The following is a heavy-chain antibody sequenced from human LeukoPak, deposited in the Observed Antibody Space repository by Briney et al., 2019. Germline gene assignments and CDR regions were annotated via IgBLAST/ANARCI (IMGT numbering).Heavy chain of an antibody. J-gene: IGHJ4*02. Sequence: GGSLRLSCAASGFTFSSYGMHWVRQAPGKGLEWVAVIWYDGSNKYYADSVKGRFTISRDNSKNTLYLQMNSLRAEDTAVYYCARDPPDYYDSTGYPENWGQGTLVTVSS. CDR1: GFTFSSYG. CDR3: ARDPPDYYDSTGYPEN. V-gene: IGHV3-33*01. CDR2: IWYDGSNK. D-gene: IGHD3-22*01.